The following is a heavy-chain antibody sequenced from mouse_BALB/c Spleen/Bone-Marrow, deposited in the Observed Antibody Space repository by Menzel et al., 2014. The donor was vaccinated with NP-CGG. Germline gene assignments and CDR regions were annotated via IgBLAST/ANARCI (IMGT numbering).Heavy chain of an antibody. V-gene: IGHV3-8*02. CDR1: GDSITSGY. CDR2: ISYSGST. Sequence: DVKLVESGPSLVKPSQTLSLTCSVTGDSITSGYWNWIRKFPGNKLEYMGYISYSGSTYYNPSLKSRISITRDTSKNQYYLQLNSVTTEDTATYYCARGGGSSYNYAMDYWGQGTSVIVSS. J-gene: IGHJ4*01. CDR3: ARGGGSSYNYAMDY. D-gene: IGHD1-1*01.